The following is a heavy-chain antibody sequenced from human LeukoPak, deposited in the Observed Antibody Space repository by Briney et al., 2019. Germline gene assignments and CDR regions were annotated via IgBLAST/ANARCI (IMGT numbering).Heavy chain of an antibody. J-gene: IGHJ4*02. V-gene: IGHV4-61*02. Sequence: SETLSLTCTVSGGSISSGSYYWSWIRQPAGKGLEWIGRIYTSGSTNYNPSLKSRVTISVDTSKNQYSLKLSSVTAADTAVYYCARLGYDSSGYYYFDYWGQGTLVTVSS. CDR2: IYTSGST. D-gene: IGHD3-22*01. CDR3: ARLGYDSSGYYYFDY. CDR1: GGSISSGSYY.